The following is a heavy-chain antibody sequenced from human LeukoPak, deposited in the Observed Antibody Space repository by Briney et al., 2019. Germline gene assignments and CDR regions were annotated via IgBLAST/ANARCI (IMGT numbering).Heavy chain of an antibody. CDR3: ARDLDGGSALFAY. D-gene: IGHD2-15*01. CDR1: GGTFSSYA. Sequence: GASVKVSCKASGGTFSSYAISWVRQAPGQGLEWMGGIIPIFGTANYSQKVQGRVTITADKSTSTAYMELSSLRSEDTAVYYCARDLDGGSALFAYWGQGTLVTVSS. CDR2: IIPIFGTA. V-gene: IGHV1-69*06. J-gene: IGHJ4*02.